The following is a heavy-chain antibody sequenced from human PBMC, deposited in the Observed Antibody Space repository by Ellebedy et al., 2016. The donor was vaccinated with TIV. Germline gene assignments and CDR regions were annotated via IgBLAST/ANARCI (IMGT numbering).Heavy chain of an antibody. J-gene: IGHJ4*02. CDR3: AKGDGVALRNPFDY. Sequence: PGGSLRLSCAASGFTIGDYAMYWVRQAPGKGMEWVAGITWNSGWVAYADSVKGRFNISRDNAKDSLYLQMNSLRPDDTALYYCAKGDGVALRNPFDYWGQGTFITVSS. D-gene: IGHD1-7*01. CDR1: GFTIGDYA. V-gene: IGHV3-9*01. CDR2: ITWNSGWV.